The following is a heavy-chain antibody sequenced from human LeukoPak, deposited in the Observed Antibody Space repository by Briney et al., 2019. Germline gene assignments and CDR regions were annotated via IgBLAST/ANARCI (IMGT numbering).Heavy chain of an antibody. V-gene: IGHV3-23*01. J-gene: IGHJ5*02. CDR2: ISGSGTST. CDR3: ARDSTPVAAYGDFDP. Sequence: PGGSLRLSCAASGFTFSSYALSWVRQAPGKGLEWVSLISGSGTSTYYADSVKGRFTISRVNSKNTLYLQMNSLRAEDTAIYYCARDSTPVAAYGDFDPWGQGTLVTVSS. CDR1: GFTFSSYA. D-gene: IGHD4-17*01.